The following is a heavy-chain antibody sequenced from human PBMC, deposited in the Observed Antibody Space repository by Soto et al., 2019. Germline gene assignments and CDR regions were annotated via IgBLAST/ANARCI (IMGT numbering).Heavy chain of an antibody. CDR1: GYSFTDYH. V-gene: IGHV1-2*04. J-gene: IGHJ6*02. CDR3: ARGHSTDCSNGVWSFFYNHEMDV. CDR2: IDPKSGGT. Sequence: GASVKVSCKASGYSFTDYHIHWVRQAPGQGLEWLGRIDPKSGGTSTAQKFQGWVTMTRDRSISTVYMELTRLRSDDTAVYFCARGHSTDCSNGVWSFFYNHEMDVWGQGTTVTVSS. D-gene: IGHD2-8*01.